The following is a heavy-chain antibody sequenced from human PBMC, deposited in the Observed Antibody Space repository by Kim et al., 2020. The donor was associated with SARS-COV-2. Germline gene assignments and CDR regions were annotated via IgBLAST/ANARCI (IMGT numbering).Heavy chain of an antibody. V-gene: IGHV3-7*01. CDR1: GFTFNTYW. Sequence: GGSLRLSCAASGFTFNTYWMTWVRQAPGKGLEWVANIKKDGSEQYYVDSVKGRFTISRDNAKNSLYLQMNSPRAEDTAVYYCVRDWGESYWGQGTLVTVSS. CDR3: VRDWGESY. J-gene: IGHJ4*02. CDR2: IKKDGSEQ. D-gene: IGHD7-27*01.